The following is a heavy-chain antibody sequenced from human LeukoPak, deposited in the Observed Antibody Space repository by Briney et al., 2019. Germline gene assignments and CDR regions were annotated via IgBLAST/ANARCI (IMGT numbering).Heavy chain of an antibody. CDR2: ISYDGSNK. Sequence: GGSLRLSCAASGFTFSSYAMHWVRQAPGKGLEWVAVISYDGSNKYYADSVKGRFTISRDNSKNTLYLQMNSLRAEDTAVYYCARAPQPTCDYGDYVYYYGMDVWGQGTTVTVSS. CDR3: ARAPQPTCDYGDYVYYYGMDV. J-gene: IGHJ6*02. V-gene: IGHV3-30-3*01. D-gene: IGHD4-17*01. CDR1: GFTFSSYA.